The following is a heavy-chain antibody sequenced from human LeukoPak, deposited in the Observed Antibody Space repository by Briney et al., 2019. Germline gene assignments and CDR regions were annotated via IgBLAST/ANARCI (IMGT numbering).Heavy chain of an antibody. V-gene: IGHV4-39*01. Sequence: SETLSLTCTVSGGSISSSSSFWAWIRQPPGKGLEWIGNVYYSGNTHCNPSLKSRVTISLDTSKNQFSLRLTSVTAADTAVYYCARHGLYQDYGYWGQGTLVTVSS. CDR3: ARHGLYQDYGY. D-gene: IGHD3-16*01. CDR2: VYYSGNT. CDR1: GGSISSSSSF. J-gene: IGHJ4*02.